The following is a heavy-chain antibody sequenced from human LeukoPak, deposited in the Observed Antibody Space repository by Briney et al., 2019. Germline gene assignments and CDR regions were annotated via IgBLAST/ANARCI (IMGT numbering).Heavy chain of an antibody. CDR2: VNGDGSST. CDR1: GFIFSNYW. Sequence: GGSLRLSCAASGFIFSNYWMHWVRQAPGKGLVWVSRVNGDGSSTTYADSVKGRFTISRDSAKNTLYLQMNSLRAEDTAVYYCAKDARIFGVVGDAFDIWGQGTMVTVSS. D-gene: IGHD3-3*01. J-gene: IGHJ3*02. CDR3: AKDARIFGVVGDAFDI. V-gene: IGHV3-74*01.